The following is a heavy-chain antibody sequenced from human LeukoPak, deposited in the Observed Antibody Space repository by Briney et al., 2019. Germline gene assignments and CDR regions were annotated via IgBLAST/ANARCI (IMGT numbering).Heavy chain of an antibody. V-gene: IGHV4-39*01. Sequence: SETLSLTCTVSGGSISSSSYDWGWIRQPPGKGLEWIGSIYYSGSTYYNPSLKSRVTISVDTSKNQFSLKLSSVTAADTAVYYCERPLPGYSSGWYPFDYWGQGTLVTVSS. J-gene: IGHJ4*02. CDR2: IYYSGST. CDR3: ERPLPGYSSGWYPFDY. CDR1: GGSISSSSYD. D-gene: IGHD6-19*01.